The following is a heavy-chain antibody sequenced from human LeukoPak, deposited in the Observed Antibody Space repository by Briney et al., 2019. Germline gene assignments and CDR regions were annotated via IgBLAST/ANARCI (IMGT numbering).Heavy chain of an antibody. D-gene: IGHD1-26*01. CDR2: IYYSGIT. J-gene: IGHJ3*02. CDR1: GGSISSYY. V-gene: IGHV4-59*01. Sequence: TASETLSLTCSVSGGSISSYYWSWFRQPPGKGLEWMGYIYYSGITNYNPSLKSRVTISVDTSKNQFSLKLSSVTAADTAVYYCARGSLVGASPAFDIWGQGTMVTVSS. CDR3: ARGSLVGASPAFDI.